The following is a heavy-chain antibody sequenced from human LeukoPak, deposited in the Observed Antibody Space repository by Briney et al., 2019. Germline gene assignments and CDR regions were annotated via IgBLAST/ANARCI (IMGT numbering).Heavy chain of an antibody. J-gene: IGHJ3*02. Sequence: GGSLRLSCAASGFTFSSYSMNWVRQAPGKGLEWVSSISSSGTYIYYGDSAMGRFTISRDNAKNSLFLQMNGLRAADTAVYYCAKGSSSWTNDAFDIWGQGTMVTVSS. CDR3: AKGSSSWTNDAFDI. CDR2: ISSSGTYI. V-gene: IGHV3-21*04. D-gene: IGHD6-13*01. CDR1: GFTFSSYS.